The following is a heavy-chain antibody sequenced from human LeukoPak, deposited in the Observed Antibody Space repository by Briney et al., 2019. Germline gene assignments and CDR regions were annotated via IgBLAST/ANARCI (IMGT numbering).Heavy chain of an antibody. J-gene: IGHJ4*02. CDR3: ARLYDILTGYQGEFDY. D-gene: IGHD3-9*01. CDR1: GYSFTSYW. V-gene: IGHV5-51*01. CDR2: IYPGDSDT. Sequence: GESLKISCKGSGYSFTSYWIGWVRPMPGKGLEWMGIIYPGDSDTRYSPSFQGQVTISADKSISTAYLQWSSLKASDTAMYYCARLYDILTGYQGEFDYWGQGTLVTVSS.